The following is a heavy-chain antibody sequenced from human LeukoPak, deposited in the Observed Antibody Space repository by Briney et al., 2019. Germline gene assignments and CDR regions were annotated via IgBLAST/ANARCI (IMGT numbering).Heavy chain of an antibody. Sequence: SVKVSCKASGGTFSSYTISWVRQAPGQGLEWMGGIIPMFGTANYAQKFQGRVTITADESTSTAYMELSSLRSEDTAVYYCARTRTDLYYYHGMDVWGQGTTVTVSS. D-gene: IGHD1-1*01. CDR1: GGTFSSYT. J-gene: IGHJ6*02. CDR3: ARTRTDLYYYHGMDV. V-gene: IGHV1-69*01. CDR2: IIPMFGTA.